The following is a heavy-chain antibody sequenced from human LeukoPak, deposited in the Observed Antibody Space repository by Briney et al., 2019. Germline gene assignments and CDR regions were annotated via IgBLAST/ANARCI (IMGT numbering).Heavy chain of an antibody. CDR1: GGSISSYY. J-gene: IGHJ4*02. V-gene: IGHV4-59*12. CDR3: ARDNCSGGSCYFDY. CDR2: IYYSGST. Sequence: SETLSLTCTVSGGSISSYYWSWIRQPPGKGLEWIGYIYYSGSTNYNPSLKSRVTISVDTSKNQFFLKLSSVTAADTAVYYCARDNCSGGSCYFDYWGQGTLVTVSS. D-gene: IGHD2-15*01.